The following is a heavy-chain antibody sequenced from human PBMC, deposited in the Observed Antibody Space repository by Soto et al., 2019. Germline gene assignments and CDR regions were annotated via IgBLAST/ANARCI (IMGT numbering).Heavy chain of an antibody. J-gene: IGHJ6*02. CDR1: GFTVSSNY. V-gene: IGHV3-53*01. Sequence: GVSLRLSFAASGFTVSSNYMSWVRQAPGKGLEWVSVIYSGGSTYYADSVKGRFTISRDNSKNTLYLQMNSLRAEDTAVYYCACGSVVGRYYYRMEGRGPATMGTVS. D-gene: IGHD5-12*01. CDR2: IYSGGST. CDR3: ACGSVVGRYYYRMEG.